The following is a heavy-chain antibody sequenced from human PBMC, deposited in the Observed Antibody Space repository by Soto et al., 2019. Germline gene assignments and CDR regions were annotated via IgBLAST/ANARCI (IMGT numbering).Heavy chain of an antibody. CDR3: ARNMVRGEGNWFDP. D-gene: IGHD3-10*01. CDR1: GYAFTGYY. Sequence: GASVKVSCKASGYAFTGYYIHWERQAPGQGLEWMGWINPNSGGTNYAQKFQGRVTMTRDTSISTAYMELSRLRSDDTAVYYCARNMVRGEGNWFDPWGQGTLVTVS. J-gene: IGHJ5*02. V-gene: IGHV1-2*02. CDR2: INPNSGGT.